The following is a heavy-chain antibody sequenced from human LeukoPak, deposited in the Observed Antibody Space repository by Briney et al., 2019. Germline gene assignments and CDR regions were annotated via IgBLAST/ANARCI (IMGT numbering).Heavy chain of an antibody. Sequence: GASVKVSCKASGYDFTSVGITWVRRAPGQGLEWMGWISPYNGNTRYAQKFQGRVAMTTDTSTTTAYMELRGLRFNDTAVYYCARAGSGSSWYFDYWGQGTLVTVSS. V-gene: IGHV1-18*01. J-gene: IGHJ4*02. CDR3: ARAGSGSSWYFDY. D-gene: IGHD6-13*01. CDR2: ISPYNGNT. CDR1: GYDFTSVG.